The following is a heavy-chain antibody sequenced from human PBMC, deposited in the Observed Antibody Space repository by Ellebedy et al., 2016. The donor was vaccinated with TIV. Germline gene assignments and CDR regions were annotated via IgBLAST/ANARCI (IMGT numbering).Heavy chain of an antibody. CDR1: GFTFGDYW. D-gene: IGHD3-16*02. J-gene: IGHJ4*02. V-gene: IGHV3-7*01. CDR2: IKQDGSEK. Sequence: GGSLRLSCAASGFTFGDYWMSWVRQSPGKGLEWVANIKQDGSEKYYVDSLEGRFTISRDNAKNSLYLQMNSLRAEDTAVYYCARVTDMITFGGVIVIGGFFEHWGRGTLVTVSS. CDR3: ARVTDMITFGGVIVIGGFFEH.